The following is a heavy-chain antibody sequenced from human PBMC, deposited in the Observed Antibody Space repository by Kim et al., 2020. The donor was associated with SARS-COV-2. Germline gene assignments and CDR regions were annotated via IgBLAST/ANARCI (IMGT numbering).Heavy chain of an antibody. CDR3: AKASFPVAVAGDDY. V-gene: IGHV3-23*02. D-gene: IGHD6-19*01. Sequence: YVKSRFTITRDKSKNTLYLQMNSLRAEDTAVYYCAKASFPVAVAGDDYWGQGTLVTVSS. J-gene: IGHJ4*02.